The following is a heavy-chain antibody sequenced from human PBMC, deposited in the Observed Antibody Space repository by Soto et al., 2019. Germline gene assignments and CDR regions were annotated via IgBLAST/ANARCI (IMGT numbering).Heavy chain of an antibody. CDR2: ISPYNGHT. D-gene: IGHD5-18*01. CDR3: ARVGSRDAYNYVLDQ. CDR1: GYSFTSYG. V-gene: IGHV1-18*01. Sequence: QVQLVQSAGEVKKPGASVKVSCKASGYSFTSYGISWVRRAPGQGLEWMGWISPYNGHTQFVERFQGRVTMTTDTSTKTAYMELRNLRSDDTAHYYCARVGSRDAYNYVLDQWGPGTMVTVSS. J-gene: IGHJ1*01.